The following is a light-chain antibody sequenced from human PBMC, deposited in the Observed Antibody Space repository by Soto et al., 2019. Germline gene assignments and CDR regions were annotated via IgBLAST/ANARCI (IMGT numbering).Light chain of an antibody. Sequence: EIVLTQSPATLSLSPGERATLSCRASQSVSSYLAWYQQKAGQAPRLLIYDASNRATGIPARFSGSGSGTDFTLTISRLQPEDFPVYYCQQRSSWPRTFGLGTKVEIK. CDR1: QSVSSY. CDR2: DAS. V-gene: IGKV3-11*01. CDR3: QQRSSWPRT. J-gene: IGKJ1*01.